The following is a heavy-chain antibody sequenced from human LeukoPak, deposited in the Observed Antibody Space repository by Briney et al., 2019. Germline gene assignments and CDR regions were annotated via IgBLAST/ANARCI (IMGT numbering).Heavy chain of an antibody. CDR3: VRGSEWELLGAFDI. CDR2: IYTSGST. J-gene: IGHJ3*02. D-gene: IGHD1-26*01. Sequence: SQTLSLTCTVSGGSISSGSYYWSWIRQPAGKGLEWIGRIYTSGSTNYNPSLKSRVTISVDTSKNQFSLKLSSVTAADTAVYYCVRGSEWELLGAFDIWGQGTMVTVSS. CDR1: GGSISSGSYY. V-gene: IGHV4-61*02.